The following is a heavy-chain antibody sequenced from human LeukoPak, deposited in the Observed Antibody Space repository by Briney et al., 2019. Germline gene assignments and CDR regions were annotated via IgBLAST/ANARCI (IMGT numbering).Heavy chain of an antibody. CDR3: AREWVRGYHTEYIMTTVLQNAFDI. V-gene: IGHV7-4-1*02. CDR1: GYTFTRYA. Sequence: GASVNVSCKASGYTFTRYAMNWLRQAPGQGLEWMGWINTNTGNPTYAQGFTGRFVFSLDTSVSTAYLQISSLKAEDTAVYYCAREWVRGYHTEYIMTTVLQNAFDIWGQGTMVTVSS. D-gene: IGHD4-17*01. CDR2: INTNTGNP. J-gene: IGHJ3*02.